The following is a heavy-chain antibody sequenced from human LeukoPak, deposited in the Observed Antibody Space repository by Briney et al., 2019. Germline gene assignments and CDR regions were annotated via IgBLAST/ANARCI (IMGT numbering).Heavy chain of an antibody. V-gene: IGHV3-7*01. CDR2: IKQDGSEK. CDR3: ARDGGELPHWDY. D-gene: IGHD1-7*01. J-gene: IGHJ4*02. CDR1: GFTFSSYW. Sequence: GGSLRLSYAASGFTFSSYWMSWVRQAPGKGLEWVANIKQDGSEKYYVDSVKGRLTISRDNAKNSLYLQMNSLRAEDTAVYYCARDGGELPHWDYWGQGTLVTVSS.